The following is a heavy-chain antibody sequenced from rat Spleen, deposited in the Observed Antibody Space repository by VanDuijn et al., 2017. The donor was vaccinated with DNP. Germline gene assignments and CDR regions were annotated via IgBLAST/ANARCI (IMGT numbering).Heavy chain of an antibody. V-gene: IGHV5S23*01. Sequence: EVQLVESGENLVQPGRSLKLSCEASGFTFSNYDMAWVRQAPTKGLEWVALISPDGDRTYYRDSVKGRFTISRDNAKSTLYLQMDSLRSEDTATYYCAKPASYGGYWFAYWGQGTLVTVSS. CDR3: AKPASYGGYWFAY. CDR2: ISPDGDRT. J-gene: IGHJ3*01. D-gene: IGHD1-11*01. CDR1: GFTFSNYD.